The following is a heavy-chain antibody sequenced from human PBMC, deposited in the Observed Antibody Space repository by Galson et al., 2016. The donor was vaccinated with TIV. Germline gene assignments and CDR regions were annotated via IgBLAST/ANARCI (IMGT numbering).Heavy chain of an antibody. CDR2: TSYDGSNK. CDR3: ARDSGGYFMYYFDY. D-gene: IGHD3-10*01. J-gene: IGHJ4*02. Sequence: SLRLSCAASGFILSTYAMHWVRQAPGKGLEWVAVTSYDGSNKYYADSVKGRFTVSRDNSKNTLYLQMNSLGAEDTAVYYCARDSGGYFMYYFDYWGQGTVVTVSS. V-gene: IGHV3-30-3*01. CDR1: GFILSTYA.